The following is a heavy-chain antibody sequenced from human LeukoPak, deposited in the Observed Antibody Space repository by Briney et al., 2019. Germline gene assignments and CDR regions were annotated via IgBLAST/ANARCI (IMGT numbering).Heavy chain of an antibody. CDR3: ARGRVRGGTITYHYYGMDV. CDR1: GGSVSSGRYY. Sequence: SEALSLTCTVSGGSVSSGRYYWSWIRQPPGKGLEWIGEINHNRNTNYNPSLKSRVTISVDTSKNQFSLKLSSVTAADTAVYYCARGRVRGGTITYHYYGMDVWGQGTTVTVSS. J-gene: IGHJ6*02. CDR2: INHNRNT. D-gene: IGHD3-10*01. V-gene: IGHV4-61*01.